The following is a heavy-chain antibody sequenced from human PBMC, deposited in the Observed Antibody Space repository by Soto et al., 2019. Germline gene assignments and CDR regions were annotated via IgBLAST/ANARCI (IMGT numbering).Heavy chain of an antibody. CDR3: ARHGYYYDSTGYYYFV. D-gene: IGHD3-22*01. Sequence: SETLSLTSTVSGGSVSSTNHYWGWIRQPPGKGLEWIGDIYYSGMTRYNPSLKSRVTISVDTSKDQFSLKLTSVTAADTAVYYCARHGYYYDSTGYYYFVWGQGTQVTVSS. J-gene: IGHJ4*02. CDR1: GGSVSSTNHY. CDR2: IYYSGMT. V-gene: IGHV4-39*01.